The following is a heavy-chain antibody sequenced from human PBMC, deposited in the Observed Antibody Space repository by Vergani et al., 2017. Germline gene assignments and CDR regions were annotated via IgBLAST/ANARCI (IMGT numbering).Heavy chain of an antibody. CDR3: AKAGGAGTYSNDYYYYIDV. J-gene: IGHJ6*03. V-gene: IGHV3-23*01. D-gene: IGHD3-10*01. CDR2: ISGSGGST. CDR1: GFTFSSYA. Sequence: EVQLLESGGGLVQPGGSLRLSCAASGFTFSSYAMSWVRQAPGTGLEWVSAISGSGGSTYYADSVKGRFTRSRDNSKNTLYLQMNSLRAEDTAVYYCAKAGGAGTYSNDYYYYIDVWGKGTTVTVSS.